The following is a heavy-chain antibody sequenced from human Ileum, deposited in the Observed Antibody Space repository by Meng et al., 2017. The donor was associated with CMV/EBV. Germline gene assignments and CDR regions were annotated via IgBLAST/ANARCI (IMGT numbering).Heavy chain of an antibody. Sequence: LSTSGVGVGWIRQPPGEALEWLALIFSDDRKCYSPSLKNRLTITKDTSKNRVVLTMTNMDPVDTATYYCAHRPGYCSGGTCYGNFDYWGQGALVTVSS. CDR3: AHRPGYCSGGTCYGNFDY. V-gene: IGHV2-5*02. J-gene: IGHJ4*02. CDR2: IFSDDRK. D-gene: IGHD2-15*01. CDR1: LSTSGVG.